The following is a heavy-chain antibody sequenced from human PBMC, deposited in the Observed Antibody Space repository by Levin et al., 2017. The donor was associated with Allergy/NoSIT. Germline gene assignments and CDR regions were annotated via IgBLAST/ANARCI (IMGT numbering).Heavy chain of an antibody. CDR1: GFSFSSYV. D-gene: IGHD3-22*01. J-gene: IGHJ3*02. CDR3: ARDVSGFHAFDI. Sequence: GESLKISCEASGFSFSSYVMNWIRQAPGRGLEWVSLISFSSSYRYYLDSVRGRFTVSRDNAKNSLYLEMNNLKAEDTAVYYCARDVSGFHAFDIWGQGTMVTVSS. V-gene: IGHV3-21*01. CDR2: ISFSSSYR.